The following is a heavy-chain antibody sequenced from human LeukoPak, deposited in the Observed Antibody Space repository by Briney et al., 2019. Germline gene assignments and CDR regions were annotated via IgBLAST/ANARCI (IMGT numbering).Heavy chain of an antibody. CDR3: ARGRGYYDTSGAFDY. Sequence: GGSLRLSCAASGFTFSSYWMSWVRQVPGKRLEWVANIKQTGSEKFYVDSVKGRFTISRDNAKNSLYLQMNSLRAEDTAAYYCARGRGYYDTSGAFDYWGQGTLVTVSS. J-gene: IGHJ4*02. CDR2: IKQTGSEK. CDR1: GFTFSSYW. D-gene: IGHD3-22*01. V-gene: IGHV3-7*04.